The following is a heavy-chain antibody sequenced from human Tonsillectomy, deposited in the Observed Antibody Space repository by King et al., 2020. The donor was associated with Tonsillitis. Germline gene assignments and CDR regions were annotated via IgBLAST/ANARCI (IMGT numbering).Heavy chain of an antibody. V-gene: IGHV4-59*08. CDR1: GGSITNYY. D-gene: IGHD3-10*01. CDR2: IYYSGST. J-gene: IGHJ4*02. Sequence: VQLQESGPGLVKPSETLSLICTVSGGSITNYYWSWIRQPPGKGLEWIGYIYYSGSTNYNPSLKSRVTISVDTSKNQFSLKLSSVTAADTAVYYCARRGINGVRGVLEDYFASGAQGTLVTVSS. CDR3: ARRGINGVRGVLEDYFAS.